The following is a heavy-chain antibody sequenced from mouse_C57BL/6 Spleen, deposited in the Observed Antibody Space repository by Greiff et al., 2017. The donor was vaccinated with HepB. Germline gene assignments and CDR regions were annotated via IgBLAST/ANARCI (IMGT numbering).Heavy chain of an antibody. CDR2: IDPETGGT. CDR1: GYTFTDYE. Sequence: QVQLQQSGAELVRPGASVTLSCKASGYTFTDYEMHWVKQTPVHGLEWIGAIDPETGGTAYNQKFKGKAILTADKSSSTAYMELRSLTSEDSAVYYCTRRGYDGEKNWDYYAMDYWGQGTSVTVSS. CDR3: TRRGYDGEKNWDYYAMDY. D-gene: IGHD2-2*01. J-gene: IGHJ4*01. V-gene: IGHV1-15*01.